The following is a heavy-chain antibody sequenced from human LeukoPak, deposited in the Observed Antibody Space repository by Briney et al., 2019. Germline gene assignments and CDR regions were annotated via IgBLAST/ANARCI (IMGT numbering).Heavy chain of an antibody. V-gene: IGHV1-2*02. CDR1: GYIFTGYY. CDR3: ARGPSHGAFDI. Sequence: ASVKVSCKASGYIFTGYYMHWVRQAPGQGLEWMGWINPNTGGTNYAQKFQSRVTFTRDTSISTAYMDLSRLSSDDTAVYYCARGPSHGAFDIWGQGTMVTVPS. CDR2: INPNTGGT. J-gene: IGHJ3*02.